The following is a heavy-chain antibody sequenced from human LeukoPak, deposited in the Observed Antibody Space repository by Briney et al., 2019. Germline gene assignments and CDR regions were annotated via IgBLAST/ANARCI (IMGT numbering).Heavy chain of an antibody. D-gene: IGHD3-10*01. J-gene: IGHJ4*02. Sequence: GGSLRLSCAASGFTFSSYSMNWVRQAPGKGLEWVSYISSSSSTIYYADSVKGRFTISRDNAKNSLYLQMNSLRAEDTAVYYCASTYYYGSESPLPFDYWGQGTLVTVSS. V-gene: IGHV3-48*01. CDR1: GFTFSSYS. CDR2: ISSSSSTI. CDR3: ASTYYYGSESPLPFDY.